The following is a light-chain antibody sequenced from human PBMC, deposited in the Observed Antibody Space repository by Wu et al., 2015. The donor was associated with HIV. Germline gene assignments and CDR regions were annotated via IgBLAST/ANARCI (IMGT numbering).Light chain of an antibody. J-gene: IGKJ2*01. V-gene: IGKV3-20*01. Sequence: EIVLTQSPDTLSLSPGEGATLSCRASQSVGNNYLAWYQQRPGQAPSLLIYATSRRATGIPVRFSGSGSGTDFTLTISRLESEDFAVYYCQQYDSSPYTFGQGTRLQI. CDR3: QQYDSSPYT. CDR2: ATS. CDR1: QSVGNNY.